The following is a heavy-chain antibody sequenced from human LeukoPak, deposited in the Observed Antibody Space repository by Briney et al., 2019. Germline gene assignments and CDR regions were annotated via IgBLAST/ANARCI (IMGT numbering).Heavy chain of an antibody. V-gene: IGHV3-23*01. J-gene: IGHJ4*02. D-gene: IGHD3-22*01. CDR2: ISGSGGST. Sequence: PGGSLRLSCAASGFTFISYAMSWVRQAPGKGLEWVSAISGSGGSTYYADSVKGRFTISRDNSKNTLYLQMNSLRAEDTAVYYCAKDRPLEYYYDSSGQDYWGQGTLVTVSS. CDR1: GFTFISYA. CDR3: AKDRPLEYYYDSSGQDY.